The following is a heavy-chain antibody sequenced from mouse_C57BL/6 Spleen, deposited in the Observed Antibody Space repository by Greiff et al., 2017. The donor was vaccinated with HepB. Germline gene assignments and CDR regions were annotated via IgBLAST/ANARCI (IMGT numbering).Heavy chain of an antibody. CDR1: GYTFTDYE. Sequence: SGAELVRPGASVTLSCKASGYTFTDYEMHWVKQTPVHGLEWIGAIDPETGGTAYNQKFKGKAILTADKSSSTAYMELRSLTSEDSAVYYCTRPVYYGSSYDYFDYWGQGTTLTVSS. V-gene: IGHV1-15*01. CDR2: IDPETGGT. CDR3: TRPVYYGSSYDYFDY. J-gene: IGHJ2*01. D-gene: IGHD1-1*01.